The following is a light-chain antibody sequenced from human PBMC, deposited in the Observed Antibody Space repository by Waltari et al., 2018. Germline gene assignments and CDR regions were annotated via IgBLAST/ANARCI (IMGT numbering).Light chain of an antibody. V-gene: IGKV3-11*01. J-gene: IGKJ5*01. CDR3: QQRRTWPSIT. CDR2: DAS. Sequence: EIVLTQSPATLSLSPGQRGTLSCRASQSVGGNLAWYQQKPGQAPRLLIYDASTRATGIPARFSGSGSGTDFTLTISSLEPEDFAVYYCQQRRTWPSITFGQGTRLDI. CDR1: QSVGGN.